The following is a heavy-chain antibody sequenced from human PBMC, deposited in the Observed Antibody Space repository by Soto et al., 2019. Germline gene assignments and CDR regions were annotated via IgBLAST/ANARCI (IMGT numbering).Heavy chain of an antibody. CDR2: INHSGST. CDR1: GGSFSGYY. D-gene: IGHD2-2*01. CDR3: ASWQQLLSDAFDI. V-gene: IGHV4-34*01. Sequence: SETLSLTCAVYGGSFSGYYWSWIRQPPGKGLEWIGEINHSGSTNYNPSLKSRVTISVDTSKKQFSLKLSSVTAADTAVYYCASWQQLLSDAFDIWGQGTMVTVSS. J-gene: IGHJ3*02.